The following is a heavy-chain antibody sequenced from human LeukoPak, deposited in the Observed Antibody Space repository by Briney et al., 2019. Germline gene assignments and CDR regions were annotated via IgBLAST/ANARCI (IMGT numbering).Heavy chain of an antibody. CDR3: AREFDFWSTYLVYYFDY. Sequence: PSETLSLTCTVSGVSVSSGSYYWSWIRQPAGKGLEWIGHIYNTGRTNYSPSLGGRVTMSVDTSKNQFSLKLNSVTAADTAVYYCAREFDFWSTYLVYYFDYWGQGNMVTVSS. CDR2: IYNTGRT. D-gene: IGHD3-3*01. CDR1: GVSVSSGSYY. J-gene: IGHJ4*02. V-gene: IGHV4-61*09.